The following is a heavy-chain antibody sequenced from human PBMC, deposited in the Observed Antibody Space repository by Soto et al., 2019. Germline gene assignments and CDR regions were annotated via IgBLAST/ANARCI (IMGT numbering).Heavy chain of an antibody. CDR1: GFTFSSYA. Sequence: GESLKISCAASGFTFSSYAMSWVRQAPGKGLEWVSAISGSGGSTYYADSVKGRFTISRDNSKNTLYLQMNSLRAEDTAVYYCVAARPLYYYYMDVWGKGTTVTVSS. CDR3: VAARPLYYYYMDV. D-gene: IGHD6-6*01. J-gene: IGHJ6*03. CDR2: ISGSGGST. V-gene: IGHV3-23*01.